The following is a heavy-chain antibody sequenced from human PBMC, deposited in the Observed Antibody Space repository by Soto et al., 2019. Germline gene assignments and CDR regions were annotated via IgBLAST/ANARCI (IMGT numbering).Heavy chain of an antibody. CDR1: GFTFSSYS. CDR3: ARERYCTNGVCYPGWFDP. J-gene: IGHJ5*02. D-gene: IGHD2-8*01. V-gene: IGHV3-48*01. Sequence: GGSLRLSCAASGFTFSSYSMNWVRQAPGKGLEWVSYISSSSSTIYYADSVKGRFTISRDNAKNSLYLQMNSLRAEDTAGYYCARERYCTNGVCYPGWFDPWGQGTLVTVSS. CDR2: ISSSSSTI.